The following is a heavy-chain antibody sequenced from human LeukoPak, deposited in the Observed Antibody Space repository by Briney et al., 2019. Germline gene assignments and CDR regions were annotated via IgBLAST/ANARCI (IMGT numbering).Heavy chain of an antibody. CDR2: IIPIFGTA. D-gene: IGHD3-3*01. CDR1: GGTFSSYA. J-gene: IGHJ4*02. Sequence: SVKVSCKASGGTFSSYAISWVRQAPGQGLEWMGGIIPIFGTANYAQKFQGRVTIPADESTSTAYMELSSLRSEDTAVYYCARTRPITIFGVVEPDYWGQGTLVTVSS. CDR3: ARTRPITIFGVVEPDY. V-gene: IGHV1-69*13.